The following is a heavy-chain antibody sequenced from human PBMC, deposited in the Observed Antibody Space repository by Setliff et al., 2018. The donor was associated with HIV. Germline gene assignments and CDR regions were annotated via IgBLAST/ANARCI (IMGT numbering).Heavy chain of an antibody. CDR2: ISAYSGDT. Sequence: ASVKVSCKASGYPFSGYGISWVRQAPGQGLEWMGWISAYSGDTNYAQKFQGRLTMTTDTSTSTAYMELRSLRSDDTAMYYCARPGGSYGDYGWYLRFWVQGTLVTVSS. J-gene: IGHJ4*02. D-gene: IGHD4-17*01. CDR1: GYPFSGYG. V-gene: IGHV1-18*01. CDR3: ARPGGSYGDYGWYLRF.